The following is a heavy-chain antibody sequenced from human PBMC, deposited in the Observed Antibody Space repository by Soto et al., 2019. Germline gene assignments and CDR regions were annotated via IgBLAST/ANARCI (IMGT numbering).Heavy chain of an antibody. D-gene: IGHD6-6*01. Sequence: SETLSLTCTVPGGSISSYYWSWIRQPPGKGLEWIGYIYYSGSTNYNPSLKSRVTISVDTSKNQFSLILTSVTAADTAVYYCARGLSSSATFYHYYGMDVWGQGTTVTVSS. CDR2: IYYSGST. V-gene: IGHV4-59*12. J-gene: IGHJ6*02. CDR3: ARGLSSSATFYHYYGMDV. CDR1: GGSISSYY.